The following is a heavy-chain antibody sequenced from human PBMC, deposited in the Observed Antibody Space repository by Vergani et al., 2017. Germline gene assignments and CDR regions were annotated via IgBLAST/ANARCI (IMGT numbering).Heavy chain of an antibody. Sequence: QLQLQESGPGLVKPLETPSLTCTVSGGSISSSSYYWGWIRQPPGKGLEWIGSIYYSGSTYYNPSLKSRVTISVDTSKNQFSLKLSSVTAADTAVYYCASPYVGGRDYWGQGTLVTVSS. CDR1: GGSISSSSYY. J-gene: IGHJ4*02. CDR3: ASPYVGGRDY. V-gene: IGHV4-39*01. CDR2: IYYSGST. D-gene: IGHD2-15*01.